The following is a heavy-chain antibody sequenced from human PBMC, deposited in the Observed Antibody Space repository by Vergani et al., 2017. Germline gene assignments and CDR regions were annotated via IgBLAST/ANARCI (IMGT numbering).Heavy chain of an antibody. CDR1: GGSISSYY. CDR2: IYTSGST. Sequence: QVQLQESGPGLVKPSETLSLTCTVSGGSISSYYWSWIRQPAGKGLEWIGRIYTSGSTNYNPSLKSRVTMSVDTSKNQFSLKLSSVTAADTAVHYFASDIRERESSSWLRSTQYYYYYYMDVWDKGTTVTVSS. V-gene: IGHV4-4*07. D-gene: IGHD6-13*01. J-gene: IGHJ6*03. CDR3: ASDIRERESSSWLRSTQYYYYYYMDV.